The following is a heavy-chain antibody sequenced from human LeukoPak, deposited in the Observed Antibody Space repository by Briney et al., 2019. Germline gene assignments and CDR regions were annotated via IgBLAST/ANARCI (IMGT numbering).Heavy chain of an antibody. J-gene: IGHJ5*02. V-gene: IGHV6-1*01. D-gene: IGHD3-10*01. Sequence: SQTLSLTCAISGDSVSSNSAAWNWIMQSPSRGLEWLGRTYYRSKWYNDYAVSVKSRITINPDTSKNQFSLQLNSVTPEDTAVYYCAGDLQYGSGSLNWFDPWGQGTLVTVSS. CDR2: TYYRSKWYN. CDR3: AGDLQYGSGSLNWFDP. CDR1: GDSVSSNSAA.